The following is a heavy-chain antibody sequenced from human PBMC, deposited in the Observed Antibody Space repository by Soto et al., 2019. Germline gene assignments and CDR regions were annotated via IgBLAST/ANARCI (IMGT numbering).Heavy chain of an antibody. Sequence: PGGSLRLSCAASGFTLSNFYISWVRQAPGKGLEWLGNIKGDGSDAHYVDSVKGRFTISRDNAGNSIYLQMNNLRAEDTAMYYCARDPVTSDWGQGTTVTVSS. V-gene: IGHV3-7*03. CDR1: GFTLSNFY. CDR3: ARDPVTSD. J-gene: IGHJ6*02. CDR2: IKGDGSDA.